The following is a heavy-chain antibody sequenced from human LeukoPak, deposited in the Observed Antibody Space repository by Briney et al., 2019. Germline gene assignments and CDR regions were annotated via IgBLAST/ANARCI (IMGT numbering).Heavy chain of an antibody. J-gene: IGHJ4*02. CDR2: ISGSGDNT. D-gene: IGHD3-10*01. CDR3: TKDFRGSGYFFDY. V-gene: IGHV3-23*01. CDR1: GFTFNNHA. Sequence: GGSLRLCCVVSGFTFNNHAMSWVRQAPGKGLEWVSAISGSGDNTFYAGSVRGRFTISRDNSKNTLYLQMDSLRAEDTAIYYCTKDFRGSGYFFDYWGQGTPVTVSS.